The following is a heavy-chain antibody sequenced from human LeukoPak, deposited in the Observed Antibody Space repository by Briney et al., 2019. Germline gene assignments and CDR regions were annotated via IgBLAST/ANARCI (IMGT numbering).Heavy chain of an antibody. CDR2: VNPNSGGT. V-gene: IGHV1-2*02. Sequence: GASVKVSCKASGGTFSSYAISWVRQAPGQGLEWMGWVNPNSGGTNYAQKFQGRVTMTRDTSITTAYMDLSSLRSDDTAVYYCARDNYGIGDYWGQGTLVTVSS. CDR3: ARDNYGIGDY. J-gene: IGHJ4*02. D-gene: IGHD4-11*01. CDR1: GGTFSSYA.